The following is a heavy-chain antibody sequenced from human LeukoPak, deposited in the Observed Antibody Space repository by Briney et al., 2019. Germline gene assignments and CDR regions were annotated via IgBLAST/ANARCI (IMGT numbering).Heavy chain of an antibody. V-gene: IGHV4-59*13. D-gene: IGHD3-10*01. CDR1: GGSISNYY. J-gene: IGHJ4*02. Sequence: SETLSLTCDVSGGSISNYYCTWVRQPPGKGLERIGYIYYTGSSNYNPSLQSRVTISLDTSKNQFSLKLTSVSAADTAVYCRATSRDPVPDYWGRGTLVTVSS. CDR3: ATSRDPVPDY. CDR2: IYYTGSS.